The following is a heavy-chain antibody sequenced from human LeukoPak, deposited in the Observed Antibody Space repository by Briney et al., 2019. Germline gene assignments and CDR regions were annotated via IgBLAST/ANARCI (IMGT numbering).Heavy chain of an antibody. J-gene: IGHJ4*02. V-gene: IGHV3-53*01. CDR3: AKAPYVLRYFDWADSDY. Sequence: GGSLRLSCAASGFTVSSNYMSWVRQAPGKGLEWVSVIYSGGSTYYADSVKGRFTISRDNSKNTLYLQMNSLRAEDTAVYYCAKAPYVLRYFDWADSDYWGQGTLVTVSS. CDR2: IYSGGST. CDR1: GFTVSSNY. D-gene: IGHD3-9*01.